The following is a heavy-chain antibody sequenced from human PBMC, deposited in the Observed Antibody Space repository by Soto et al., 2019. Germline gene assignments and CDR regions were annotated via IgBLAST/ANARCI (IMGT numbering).Heavy chain of an antibody. D-gene: IGHD2-2*01. V-gene: IGHV1-8*01. CDR2: MNPNSGNT. CDR3: ARGGCSSTSCYGYYYYYMDV. Sequence: QVQLVQSGAEVTKPGASVKVSCKASGYTFTSYDINWVRQATGQGLEWMGWMNPNSGNTGYAQKFQGRVTMTRNTSISTAYMELSSLRSEDTAVYYCARGGCSSTSCYGYYYYYMDVWGKGTTVTVSS. CDR1: GYTFTSYD. J-gene: IGHJ6*03.